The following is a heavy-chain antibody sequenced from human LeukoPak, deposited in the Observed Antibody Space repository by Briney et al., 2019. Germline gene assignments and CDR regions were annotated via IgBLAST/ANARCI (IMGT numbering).Heavy chain of an antibody. Sequence: GASVKVSCKASGGTFSSYAISWVRQAPGQGLEWMGGIIPIFGTANYAQKFQGRVTITADESTSTAYMELSSLRSEDTAVYYCESWGYSGYVNHWGQGTLVTVSS. J-gene: IGHJ4*02. D-gene: IGHD5-12*01. CDR3: ESWGYSGYVNH. V-gene: IGHV1-69*01. CDR1: GGTFSSYA. CDR2: IIPIFGTA.